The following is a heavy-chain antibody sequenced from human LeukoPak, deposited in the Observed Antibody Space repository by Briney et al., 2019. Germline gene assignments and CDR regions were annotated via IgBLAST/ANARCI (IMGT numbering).Heavy chain of an antibody. D-gene: IGHD3-9*01. Sequence: GTSLRLSCVASGFTFSRYSMHWVRQTPGKGPEWVAVISHDGRNEYYGDSAKGRFTISRDNSKNTLHLQMSSLRAEDTAVYYCARVLRYFDWFPLDVWGKGTTVTVSS. V-gene: IGHV3-30*15. CDR1: GFTFSRYS. CDR3: ARVLRYFDWFPLDV. CDR2: ISHDGRNE. J-gene: IGHJ6*04.